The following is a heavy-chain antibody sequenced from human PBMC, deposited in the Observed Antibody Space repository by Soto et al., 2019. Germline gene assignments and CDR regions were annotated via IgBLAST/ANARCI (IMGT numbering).Heavy chain of an antibody. CDR3: ARGAGSWYQNFDY. D-gene: IGHD6-13*01. CDR1: GFTFSSYA. Sequence: GGSLRLSCAASGFTFSSYAMHWVRQAPGKGLEWVAVISYDGSNKYYADSVKGRFTISRDNSKNTLYLQMNSLRAEDTAVYYCARGAGSWYQNFDYWGQGILVTVFS. CDR2: ISYDGSNK. J-gene: IGHJ4*02. V-gene: IGHV3-30-3*01.